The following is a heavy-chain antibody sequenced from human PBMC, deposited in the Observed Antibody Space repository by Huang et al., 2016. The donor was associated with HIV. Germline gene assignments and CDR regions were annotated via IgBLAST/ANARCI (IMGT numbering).Heavy chain of an antibody. J-gene: IGHJ3*02. CDR2: FYYSGDA. D-gene: IGHD2-2*01. CDR3: ASGEYGKNAYDI. Sequence: QLHLQQSGPGLVRPSETLSLICTVSGGSIPSSNHYWGWIRQTPGKGLEWIGNFYYSGDAYYTPSLKNRVSISIDTSKSQFSLRLSSVTATDTAVYYCASGEYGKNAYDIWGQGTVVTVSA. V-gene: IGHV4-39*01. CDR1: GGSIPSSNHY.